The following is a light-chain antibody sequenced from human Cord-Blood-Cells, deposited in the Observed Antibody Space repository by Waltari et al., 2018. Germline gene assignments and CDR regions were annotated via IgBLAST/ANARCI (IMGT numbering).Light chain of an antibody. CDR2: AAS. Sequence: IQLTQSPSSLSASVGDRVTITCRASQGISRYLAWYQQKPGKAPKLLIYAASTLQSGVPSRFSGSGSGTDFTLTISSLQPEDFATYYCQQLNSYPPSITFGQGTRLEIK. J-gene: IGKJ5*01. CDR1: QGISRY. V-gene: IGKV1-9*01. CDR3: QQLNSYPPSIT.